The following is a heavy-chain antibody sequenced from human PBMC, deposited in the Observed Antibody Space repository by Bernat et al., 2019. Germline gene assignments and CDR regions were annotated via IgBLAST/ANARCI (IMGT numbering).Heavy chain of an antibody. V-gene: IGHV3-43*02. CDR3: VKDDANWAFDY. D-gene: IGHD1-1*01. Sequence: EVQLVESGGGVVQPGGSLRLSCAPSGFIFHAYVMHWVRQAPGMGLEWVSRINHDSSGTSYADSARGRFTISRDNSKNSLYLQMNSLRVEDTALYYCVKDDANWAFDYWGRGTLVTVSS. CDR1: GFIFHAYV. J-gene: IGHJ4*02. CDR2: INHDSSGT.